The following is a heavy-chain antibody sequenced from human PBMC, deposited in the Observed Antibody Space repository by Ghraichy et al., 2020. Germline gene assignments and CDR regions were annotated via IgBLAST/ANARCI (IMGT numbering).Heavy chain of an antibody. J-gene: IGHJ4*02. CDR2: ISPNTGDT. V-gene: IGHV1-2*06. CDR1: GYTFTGYH. Sequence: ASVKVSCKTSGYTFTGYHIYWVRQAPGQGLEWMGRISPNTGDTSYAQRFQGRVSMTRNTSISTAYMELNSLTSDDTAVYYCARIPGDYEGELWGQGTLVTVSS. D-gene: IGHD4-17*01. CDR3: ARIPGDYEGEL.